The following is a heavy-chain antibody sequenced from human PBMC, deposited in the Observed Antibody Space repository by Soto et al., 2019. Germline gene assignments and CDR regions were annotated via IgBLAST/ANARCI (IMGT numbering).Heavy chain of an antibody. Sequence: GASVKVTCKASGYTFTGYYMHWVRQAPGQGLEWMGWINPNSGGTNYAQKFQGWVTMTRDTSISTAYMELSRLRSDDTAVYYCARDPQGYCSGGSCPIGWYFDLWGRGTLVTVSS. D-gene: IGHD2-15*01. V-gene: IGHV1-2*04. CDR3: ARDPQGYCSGGSCPIGWYFDL. CDR2: INPNSGGT. J-gene: IGHJ2*01. CDR1: GYTFTGYY.